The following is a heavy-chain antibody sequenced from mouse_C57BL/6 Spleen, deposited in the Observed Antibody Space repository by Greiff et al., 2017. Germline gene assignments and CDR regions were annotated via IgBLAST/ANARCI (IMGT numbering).Heavy chain of an antibody. J-gene: IGHJ2*01. CDR2: IDPSDSET. CDR1: GYTFTSYW. D-gene: IGHD1-1*01. Sequence: VQLQQPGAELVRPGSSVKLSCKASGYTFTSYWMHWVKQRPIQGLEWIGNIDPSDSETHYNQKFKDKATLTVDKSSSTAYMQLSSLTSEDSAVYYCARGAITTVVATFDYWGQGTTLTVSS. V-gene: IGHV1-52*01. CDR3: ARGAITTVVATFDY.